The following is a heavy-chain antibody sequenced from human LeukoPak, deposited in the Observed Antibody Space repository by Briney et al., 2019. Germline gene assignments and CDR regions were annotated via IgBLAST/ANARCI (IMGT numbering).Heavy chain of an antibody. V-gene: IGHV1-69*13. D-gene: IGHD5-24*01. Sequence: ASVKVSCKGSGYTFTSYYMHWVRQAPGQGLEWMGGIIPIFGTANYAQKFQGRVTITADESTSTAYMELSSLRSEDTAVYYCASAGRWLQSANFDYWGQGTLVTVSS. CDR3: ASAGRWLQSANFDY. J-gene: IGHJ4*02. CDR2: IIPIFGTA. CDR1: GYTFTSYY.